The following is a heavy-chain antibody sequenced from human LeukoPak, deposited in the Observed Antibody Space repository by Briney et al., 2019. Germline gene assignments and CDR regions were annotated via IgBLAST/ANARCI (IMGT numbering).Heavy chain of an antibody. D-gene: IGHD3/OR15-3a*01. CDR3: ARDMIFGVVIIDHYYYYGMDV. J-gene: IGHJ6*02. V-gene: IGHV1-46*01. CDR1: GGTFSSYA. Sequence: ASVKVSCKASGGTFSSYAISWVRQAPGQGLEWMGIINPSGGSTSYAQKFQGRVTMTRDTSTSTVYMELSSLRSEDTAVYYCARDMIFGVVIIDHYYYYGMDVWGQGTTVTVSS. CDR2: INPSGGST.